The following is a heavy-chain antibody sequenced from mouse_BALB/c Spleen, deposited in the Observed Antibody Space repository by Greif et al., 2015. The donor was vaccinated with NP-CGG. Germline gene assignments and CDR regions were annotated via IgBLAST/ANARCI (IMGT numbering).Heavy chain of an antibody. V-gene: IGHV1-4*01. Sequence: QVQLQQPGAELARPGASVKMSCKASGYTFTSYTMHWVKQRPGQGLEWIGYINPSSGYTNYNQKFKDKATLTADKSSSTACMQLSSLTSEDSAVYYCARWGLRLRGYFDYWGQGTTLTVSS. J-gene: IGHJ2*01. D-gene: IGHD1-2*01. CDR1: GYTFTSYT. CDR3: ARWGLRLRGYFDY. CDR2: INPSSGYT.